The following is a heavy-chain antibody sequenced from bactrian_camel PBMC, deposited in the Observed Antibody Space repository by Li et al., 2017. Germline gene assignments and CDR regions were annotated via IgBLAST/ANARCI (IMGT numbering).Heavy chain of an antibody. J-gene: IGHJ6*01. D-gene: IGHD1*01. CDR3: ATARGFRDPPRTRGFKS. CDR1: GEGVYSSAC. Sequence: HVQLVESGGGPVQAGGSLRLTCAASGEGVYSSACMGWFRQAPGQKREAVAALYTAGDSTFYADSVKGRFTISRDNPKKKIVYLQMDNLKPEDTSIYYCATARGFRDPPRTRGFKSWGQGTQVTVS. CDR2: LYTAGDST. V-gene: IGHV3S54*01.